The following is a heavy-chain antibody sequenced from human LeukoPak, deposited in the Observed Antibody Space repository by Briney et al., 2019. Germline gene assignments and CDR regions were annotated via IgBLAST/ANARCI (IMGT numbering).Heavy chain of an antibody. CDR3: AKDSIYGDWGNAFDI. CDR1: GFTFSSYA. J-gene: IGHJ3*02. D-gene: IGHD3-16*01. Sequence: PGGSLRLSCAASGFTFSSYAMSWVRQAPGKGLEWVSAISGSGGSTYYADSVKGRFTISRDNSKNTVYLQMNSLRPEDTAVYYCAKDSIYGDWGNAFDIWGQGTMVTVSS. V-gene: IGHV3-23*01. CDR2: ISGSGGST.